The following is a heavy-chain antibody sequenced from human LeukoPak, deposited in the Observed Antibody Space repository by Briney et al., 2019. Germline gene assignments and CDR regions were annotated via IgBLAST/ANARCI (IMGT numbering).Heavy chain of an antibody. CDR1: GGSISSYY. V-gene: IGHV4-59*08. Sequence: SETLSLTCTVSGGSISSYYWSWIRQPPGKGLEWIGYIYYSGSTNYNPSLKSRVTISVDTSKNQFSLKLSSVTAADTAVYYCARLVKYCGGDCYMEAFDIWGQGTMVTVSS. CDR3: ARLVKYCGGDCYMEAFDI. J-gene: IGHJ3*02. D-gene: IGHD2-21*02. CDR2: IYYSGST.